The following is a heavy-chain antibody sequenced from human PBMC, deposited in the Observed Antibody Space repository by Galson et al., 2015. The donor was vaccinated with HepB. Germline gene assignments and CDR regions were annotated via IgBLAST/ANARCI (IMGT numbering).Heavy chain of an antibody. J-gene: IGHJ4*02. CDR3: AKDVGFGDTSGWYHFDD. V-gene: IGHV3-23*01. CDR1: GFTFSTYA. Sequence: SLRLSCAASGFTFSTYAMSWVRQAPGEGLEWVSAISGSGGRTHYSDSVKGRFTISRDNSKNTLYLQMTSLRAEDTAVYYCAKDVGFGDTSGWYHFDDWGQGTLVTVSS. CDR2: ISGSGGRT. D-gene: IGHD6-19*01.